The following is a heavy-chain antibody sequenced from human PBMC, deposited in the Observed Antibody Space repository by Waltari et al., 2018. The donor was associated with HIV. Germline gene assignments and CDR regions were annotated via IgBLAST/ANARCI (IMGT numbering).Heavy chain of an antibody. CDR1: GFTFSSYS. CDR3: ARDVQLALAPEPPFDP. D-gene: IGHD6-6*01. Sequence: EVQLVESGGGLVQPGGSLRLSCAASGFTFSSYSMNWVRQAPGKGLEWVSYIISSSRTIYYADSVKGRFTISRDNAKNSLYLQMNSLRAEDTAVYYCARDVQLALAPEPPFDPWGQGTLVTVSS. CDR2: IISSSRTI. J-gene: IGHJ5*02. V-gene: IGHV3-48*01.